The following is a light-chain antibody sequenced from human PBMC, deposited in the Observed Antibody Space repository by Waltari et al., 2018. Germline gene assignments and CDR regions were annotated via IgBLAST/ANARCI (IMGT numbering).Light chain of an antibody. CDR1: SSDVGGYNY. J-gene: IGLJ2*01. CDR3: CSYGGSYSFVV. CDR2: DVP. Sequence: QSALTQPRSVSGSPGQSVTISCTGTSSDVGGYNYVSWYQQHPGKALKLIIYDVPKRPSGVPDRFSGSKSGNTASLTISGLQAEDEADYYCCSYGGSYSFVVFGGGTKLTVL. V-gene: IGLV2-11*01.